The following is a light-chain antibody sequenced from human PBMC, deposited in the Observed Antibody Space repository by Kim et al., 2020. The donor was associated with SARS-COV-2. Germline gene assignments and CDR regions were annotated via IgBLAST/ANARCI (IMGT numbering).Light chain of an antibody. J-gene: IGKJ1*01. CDR3: QQYNSYPWT. CDR1: QSISNW. V-gene: IGKV1-5*01. Sequence: DIQMTQSPSTLSASVGDRVTITCRASQSISNWLAWYQQKPGKAPKFLIYDASNLESGVPSRFSGSGSGTEFTLTISSLQPDDFATYYCQQYNSYPWTFGQGTNVEIK. CDR2: DAS.